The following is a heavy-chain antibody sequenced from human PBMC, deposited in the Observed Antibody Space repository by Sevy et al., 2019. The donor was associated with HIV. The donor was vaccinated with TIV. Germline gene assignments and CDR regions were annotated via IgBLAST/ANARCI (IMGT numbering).Heavy chain of an antibody. CDR3: ATDDGNYYFHY. CDR1: GFTFSKYW. Sequence: GGSLRLSCAASGFTFSKYWMGWVRQAPGKGLEWVANIKQDAGQKYDVDSVKGRFTISRDNAKNSLYLQMNSLRAEDTAVYFCATDDGNYYFHYWGQGTLVTVSS. V-gene: IGHV3-7*01. D-gene: IGHD1-7*01. J-gene: IGHJ4*02. CDR2: IKQDAGQK.